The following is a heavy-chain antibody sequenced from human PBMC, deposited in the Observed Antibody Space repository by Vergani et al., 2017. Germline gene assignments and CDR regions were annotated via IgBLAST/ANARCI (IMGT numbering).Heavy chain of an antibody. D-gene: IGHD3-22*01. CDR3: AKDPRAITMIVVVIDYYYYGMDV. Sequence: EVQLLESGGGLVQPGGSLRLSCAASGFTFSSYAMSWVRQAPGKGLEWVSAISGSGGSTYYADSVKGRFTISRDNPKNTLYLQMNSLRAEDTAVYYCAKDPRAITMIVVVIDYYYYGMDVWGQGTTVTVSS. V-gene: IGHV3-23*01. J-gene: IGHJ6*02. CDR1: GFTFSSYA. CDR2: ISGSGGST.